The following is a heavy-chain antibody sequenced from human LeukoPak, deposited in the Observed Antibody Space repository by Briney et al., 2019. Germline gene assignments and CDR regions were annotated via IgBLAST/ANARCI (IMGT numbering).Heavy chain of an antibody. CDR2: IIPILGIA. CDR1: GGTFSSYA. Sequence: WASVKVSCKASGGTFSSYAISWVRQAPGQGLEWMGRIIPILGIANYAQKFQGRVTITADKSTSTAYMELSSLRSEDTAVYYCARFGGTAAKVGFDPWGQGTLVTVSS. V-gene: IGHV1-69*04. CDR3: ARFGGTAAKVGFDP. J-gene: IGHJ5*02. D-gene: IGHD3-16*01.